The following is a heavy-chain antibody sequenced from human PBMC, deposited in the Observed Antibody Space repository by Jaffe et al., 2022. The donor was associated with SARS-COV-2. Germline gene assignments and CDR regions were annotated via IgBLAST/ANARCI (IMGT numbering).Heavy chain of an antibody. Sequence: QLHLQESGPGLVKPSETLSLTCTVSGDSISYSNFYWGWIRQPPGKGLAWIGSISNSGGIFYNPSLESRATISVDTSKNRLSLRLNSVTAADTAVFFCARHAYYGSGSYWGDFDSWGQGTLVTVSS. CDR2: ISNSGGI. CDR3: ARHAYYGSGSYWGDFDS. V-gene: IGHV4-39*01. CDR1: GDSISYSNFY. D-gene: IGHD3-10*01. J-gene: IGHJ4*02.